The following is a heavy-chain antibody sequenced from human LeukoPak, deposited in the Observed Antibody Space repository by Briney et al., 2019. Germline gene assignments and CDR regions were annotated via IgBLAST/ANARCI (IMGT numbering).Heavy chain of an antibody. V-gene: IGHV3-7*04. Sequence: GGSLRLSCAASGFTFSSYWMSWVRQAPGKGLEWVANIKQDGSEKYYVDSVKGRFTISRDNAKNSLYLQMNSLRAEDTAVYYCARGGSYYYYYYYVDVWGKGTTVTVSS. CDR1: GFTFSSYW. D-gene: IGHD1-26*01. J-gene: IGHJ6*03. CDR3: ARGGSYYYYYYYVDV. CDR2: IKQDGSEK.